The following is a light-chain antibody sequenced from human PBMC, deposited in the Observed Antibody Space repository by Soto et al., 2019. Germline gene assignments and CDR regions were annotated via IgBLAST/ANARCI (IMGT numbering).Light chain of an antibody. CDR2: DAS. J-gene: IGKJ1*01. CDR1: QTIGSW. CDR3: QQYNSYSGM. V-gene: IGKV1-5*01. Sequence: DIQMTQSPSTLSASVGDRVTVTCRGSQTIGSWLAWYQQKPGRAPKLLIFDASSLESGVPSRFSGNGSGTEFTLTISGLQPDDFASYYCQQYNSYSGMFGQGTKVDIK.